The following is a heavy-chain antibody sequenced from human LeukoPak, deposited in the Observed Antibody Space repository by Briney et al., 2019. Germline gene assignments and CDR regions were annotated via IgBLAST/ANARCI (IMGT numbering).Heavy chain of an antibody. CDR2: FDPEDGET. CDR1: GYTLTELS. D-gene: IGHD3-10*01. V-gene: IGHV1-24*01. CDR3: ATAQERGFGELFPN. Sequence: ASVKVSCKVSGYTLTELSMHWVRQAPGKGLEWMGGFDPEDGETTYAQKFQGKVTMTEDTSTDTAYMELSSLRSEDTAVYYCATAQERGFGELFPNWGQGTLVTVSS. J-gene: IGHJ4*02.